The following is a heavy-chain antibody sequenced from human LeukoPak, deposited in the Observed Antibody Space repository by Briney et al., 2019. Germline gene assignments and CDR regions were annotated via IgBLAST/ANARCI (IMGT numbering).Heavy chain of an antibody. J-gene: IGHJ4*02. D-gene: IGHD4-23*01. CDR3: AKGGDGGSGVRHDY. Sequence: GGSLRLSCAASGFTFSSHAMSWVRQAPGKGLEWVSAISGTGGSTYYADSVKGRFTISRDNSKNTLYLQMSSLRAEDTAIYYCAKGGDGGSGVRHDYWGQGTLVTVSS. V-gene: IGHV3-23*01. CDR2: ISGTGGST. CDR1: GFTFSSHA.